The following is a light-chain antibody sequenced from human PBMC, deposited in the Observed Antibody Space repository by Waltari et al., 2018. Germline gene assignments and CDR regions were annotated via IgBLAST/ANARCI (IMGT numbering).Light chain of an antibody. CDR2: YAS. Sequence: DIVLTQSPDFQSVTPKEKVTITCLASQSIETSLHGYQQKPDQSPNLLIKYASQSLAGVPSRFSGSGSGTDFTLSINSLEPEDAATYYCQQSSRFPLTFGGGTKVEIK. CDR3: QQSSRFPLT. CDR1: QSIETS. V-gene: IGKV6-21*01. J-gene: IGKJ4*01.